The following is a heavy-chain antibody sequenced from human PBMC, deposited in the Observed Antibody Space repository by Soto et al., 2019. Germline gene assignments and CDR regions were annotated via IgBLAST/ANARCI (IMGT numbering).Heavy chain of an antibody. CDR1: GYTFTSYA. CDR3: ARDFHDYIWGSPPNADY. V-gene: IGHV1-3*01. Sequence: GASVKVSCKASGYTFTSYAMHWVRQAPGQRLEWMGWINAGNGNTKYSQKFQGRVTITRDTSASTAYMELSSLRSEDTAVYYCARDFHDYIWGSPPNADYWGQGTLVTVSS. J-gene: IGHJ4*02. CDR2: INAGNGNT. D-gene: IGHD3-16*01.